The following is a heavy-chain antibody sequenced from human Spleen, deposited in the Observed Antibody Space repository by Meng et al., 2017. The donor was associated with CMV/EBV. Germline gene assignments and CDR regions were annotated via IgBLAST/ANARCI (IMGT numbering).Heavy chain of an antibody. CDR1: GFSLTTRGVS. V-gene: IGHV2-70*12. CDR3: AHLDGTTWYYYDY. D-gene: IGHD5-24*01. Sequence: SGPTLVKPTQTLTLTCTFSGFSLTTRGVSVSWVRQPPGKALEWLALIDWDDDKYYTASLKARLTISKDASKNQVVLTMTNVDPVDTGTYYCAHLDGTTWYYYDYWGQGTLVTVSS. CDR2: IDWDDDK. J-gene: IGHJ4*02.